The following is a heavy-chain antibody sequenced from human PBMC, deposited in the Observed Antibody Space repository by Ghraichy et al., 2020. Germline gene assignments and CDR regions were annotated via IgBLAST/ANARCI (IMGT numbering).Heavy chain of an antibody. CDR3: ARATISNGMDV. D-gene: IGHD3-3*02. CDR2: IDHSGST. J-gene: IGHJ6*02. V-gene: IGHV4-34*01. CDR1: GGSFSGYY. Sequence: SETLSLTCAVYGGSFSGYYWTWIRQPPGKGLECIGEIDHSGSTNHNPSLRSRVTISINTSKNQFSLKLSYVTAPDTAVYYCARATISNGMDVWGQGTTVTVSS.